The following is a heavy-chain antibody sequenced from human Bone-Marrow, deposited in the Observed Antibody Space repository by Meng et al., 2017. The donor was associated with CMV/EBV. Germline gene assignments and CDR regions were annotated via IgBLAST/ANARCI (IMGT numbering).Heavy chain of an antibody. J-gene: IGHJ6*02. CDR1: GFTFSSYE. CDR2: ISSSGSTI. CDR3: ARDRTYYYDSSGYFDYGMDV. Sequence: GGSLRLSCAASGFTFSSYEMNWVRQVPGKGLEWVSYISSSGSTIYYADSVKGRFTISRDNAKNSLYLQMNSLRAEDTAVYYCARDRTYYYDSSGYFDYGMDVWGQGTTVTVSS. D-gene: IGHD3-22*01. V-gene: IGHV3-48*03.